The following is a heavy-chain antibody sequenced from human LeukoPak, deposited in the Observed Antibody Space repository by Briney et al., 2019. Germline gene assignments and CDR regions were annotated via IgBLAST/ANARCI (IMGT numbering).Heavy chain of an antibody. J-gene: IGHJ6*02. D-gene: IGHD1-26*01. Sequence: GGSLRLSCAASGFTFSSYWMSWVRQAPGKGLEWVANIKQDGSEKYYVDSVKGRFTISRDNAKNSLYLQMNSLRAEDTAVYYYAREGIVGATSDYYYGMDVWGQGTTVTVSS. CDR2: IKQDGSEK. V-gene: IGHV3-7*01. CDR3: AREGIVGATSDYYYGMDV. CDR1: GFTFSSYW.